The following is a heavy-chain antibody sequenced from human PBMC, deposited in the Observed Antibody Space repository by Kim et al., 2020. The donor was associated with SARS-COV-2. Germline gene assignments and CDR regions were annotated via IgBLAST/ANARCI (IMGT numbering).Heavy chain of an antibody. CDR2: ISSSGSTI. Sequence: GGSLRLSCAASGFTFSDYYMSWIRQAPGKGLEWVSYISSSGSTIYYADSVKGRFTISRDNAKNSLYLQMNSLRAEDTAVYYCPSLNYDFWSGYANINYYYYYMDVWGKGTTVTVSS. CDR3: PSLNYDFWSGYANINYYYYYMDV. CDR1: GFTFSDYY. J-gene: IGHJ6*03. D-gene: IGHD3-3*01. V-gene: IGHV3-11*01.